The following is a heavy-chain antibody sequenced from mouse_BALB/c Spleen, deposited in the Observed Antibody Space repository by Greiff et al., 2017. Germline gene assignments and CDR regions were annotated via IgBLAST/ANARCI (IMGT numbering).Heavy chain of an antibody. Sequence: EVKLVESGGGLVKPGGSLKLSCAASGFTFSSYTMSWVRQTPEKRLEWVATISSGGGYTYYPDSVKGRFTISRDNAKNTLYLQMSSLKAEDTAMYYCTRVDGYFDYWGQGTTLTVSA. CDR1: GFTFSSYT. CDR3: TRVDGYFDY. J-gene: IGHJ2*01. CDR2: ISSGGGYT. V-gene: IGHV5-6-4*01.